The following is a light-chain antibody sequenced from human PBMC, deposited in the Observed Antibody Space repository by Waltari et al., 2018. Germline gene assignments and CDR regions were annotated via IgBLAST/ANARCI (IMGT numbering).Light chain of an antibody. CDR1: SSDLGCYYY. J-gene: IGLJ3*02. CDR3: SSYTSSSTWV. Sequence: QSALTQPASVSGSPGQSITISCTGTSSDLGCYYYFSWYQQHPGKAPKLIIYDVNKRPSGISNRFSGSKSGNTASLTISGLQAEDEADYYCSSYTSSSTWVFGGGTKLTVL. V-gene: IGLV2-14*01. CDR2: DVN.